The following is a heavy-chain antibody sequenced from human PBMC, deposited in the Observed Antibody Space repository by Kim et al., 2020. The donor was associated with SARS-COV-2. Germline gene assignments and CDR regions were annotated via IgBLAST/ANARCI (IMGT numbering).Heavy chain of an antibody. J-gene: IGHJ6*02. D-gene: IGHD3-16*01. V-gene: IGHV1-24*01. CDR3: ATFPKGDYYYYGMDV. Sequence: QKFQGRVTMTEDTSTDTAYMELSSLRSEDTAVYYCATFPKGDYYYYGMDVWGQGTTVTVSS.